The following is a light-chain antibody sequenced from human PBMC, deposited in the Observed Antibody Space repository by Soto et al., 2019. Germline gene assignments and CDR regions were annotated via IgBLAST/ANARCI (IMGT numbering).Light chain of an antibody. CDR1: QSVSSY. J-gene: IGKJ5*01. Sequence: EILVTQSPSTLSLSLGERATLSCRASQSVSSYLAWFQQKPGQAPRLLIYDASNRATGVPARFSGSGSGTDFTLTISSLEPEDFAVYYCQQRSSWPGTFGQGTRLEIK. V-gene: IGKV3-11*01. CDR2: DAS. CDR3: QQRSSWPGT.